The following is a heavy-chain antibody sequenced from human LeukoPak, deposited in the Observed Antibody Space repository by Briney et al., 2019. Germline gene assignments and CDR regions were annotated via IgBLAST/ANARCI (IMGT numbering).Heavy chain of an antibody. CDR3: ARSSGWYFGYSDY. J-gene: IGHJ4*02. Sequence: PSETLSLTCAVYGGSFSGYYWSWIRQPPGKGLEWIGEINHSGSTNYNPSLKSRVTTSVDTSKNQFSLKLSSVTAADTAVYYCARSSGWYFGYSDYWGQGTLVTVSS. V-gene: IGHV4-34*01. CDR2: INHSGST. D-gene: IGHD6-19*01. CDR1: GGSFSGYY.